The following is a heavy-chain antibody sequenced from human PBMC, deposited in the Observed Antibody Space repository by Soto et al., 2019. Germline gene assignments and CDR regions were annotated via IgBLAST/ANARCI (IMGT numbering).Heavy chain of an antibody. D-gene: IGHD4-4*01. CDR1: GGSFSGYH. J-gene: IGHJ4*02. Sequence: PSETLSLTXAVYGGSFSGYHWTWMRQPPGKGLEWIGGINHSGSTNSNPSLKSRVTMSVDTSKNQFSLTLSSVTAADTAVYYCAWAGAYSNYVLWGQGTLVTVSS. CDR2: INHSGST. V-gene: IGHV4-34*01. CDR3: AWAGAYSNYVL.